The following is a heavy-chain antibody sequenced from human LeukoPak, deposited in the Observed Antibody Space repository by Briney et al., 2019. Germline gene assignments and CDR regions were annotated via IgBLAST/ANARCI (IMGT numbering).Heavy chain of an antibody. Sequence: SETLSLTCAVSGYSISSGYYWGWIRQPPGKGLEWIGSIYHSRSTYYNPSLKSRVTISVDTTKNQFSLKLSSVTAADTAVYYCARHLYDQGVADPFDYWGQGTLVTVSS. J-gene: IGHJ4*02. CDR1: GYSISSGYY. CDR2: IYHSRST. CDR3: ARHLYDQGVADPFDY. D-gene: IGHD3-10*02. V-gene: IGHV4-38-2*01.